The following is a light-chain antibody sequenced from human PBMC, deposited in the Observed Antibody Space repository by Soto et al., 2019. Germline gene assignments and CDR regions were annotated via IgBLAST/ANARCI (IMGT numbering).Light chain of an antibody. J-gene: IGKJ1*01. Sequence: ENVLTQSPGTLSLSPGERATLSCRASQSVSSSYLAWYQQKPGQAPRLLMYGASSRAAGIPDRFSGSGSGTDFILTITRLEPEDFAVYYCQQYGRSPWTFGQGTKVDIK. V-gene: IGKV3-20*01. CDR2: GAS. CDR1: QSVSSSY. CDR3: QQYGRSPWT.